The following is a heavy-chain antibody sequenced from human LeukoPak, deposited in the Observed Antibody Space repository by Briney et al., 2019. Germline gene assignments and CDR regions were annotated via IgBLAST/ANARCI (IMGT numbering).Heavy chain of an antibody. D-gene: IGHD6-13*01. CDR2: IVVGSGNT. Sequence: SVKVSCKASGSTFTSSAMQWVRQARGQRLEWIGWIVVGSGNTNYAQGFQERVTITRDMSTSTAYMELSSLRSEDTAVYYCAKSHGSIWNVYDYWGQGTLVTVSS. J-gene: IGHJ4*02. CDR1: GSTFTSSA. CDR3: AKSHGSIWNVYDY. V-gene: IGHV1-58*02.